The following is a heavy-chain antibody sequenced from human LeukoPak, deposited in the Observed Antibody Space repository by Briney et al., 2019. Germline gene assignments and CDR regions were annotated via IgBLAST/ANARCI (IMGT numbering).Heavy chain of an antibody. Sequence: PGGSLRLSCAASGFPLSSYGMPWVRQAPGKGLEWVSCISGSGASTYYADSVKGRYTISRDNAKNSLYLQMNSLRAEDTAVYYCARDGGYGDYHLLDYWGQGTLVTVSS. V-gene: IGHV3-21*04. CDR1: GFPLSSYG. D-gene: IGHD4-17*01. J-gene: IGHJ4*02. CDR2: ISGSGAST. CDR3: ARDGGYGDYHLLDY.